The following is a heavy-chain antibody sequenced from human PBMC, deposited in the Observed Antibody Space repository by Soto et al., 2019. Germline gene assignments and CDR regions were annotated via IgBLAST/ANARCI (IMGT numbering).Heavy chain of an antibody. Sequence: TLSLTCTVSGGSISSGNYCWSWIRQPPGKGLEWIGFIHYSGSSYYNPSLKSRVTISVDTSKNQFSLKLDSVTAADTAVYYCARDLDTATYFDYWGHGTLVTVSS. D-gene: IGHD5-18*01. CDR2: IHYSGSS. J-gene: IGHJ4*01. V-gene: IGHV4-30-4*01. CDR3: ARDLDTATYFDY. CDR1: GGSISSGNYC.